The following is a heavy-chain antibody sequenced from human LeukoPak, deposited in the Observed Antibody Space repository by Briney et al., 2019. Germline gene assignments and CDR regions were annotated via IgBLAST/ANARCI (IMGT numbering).Heavy chain of an antibody. Sequence: SETLSLTCTVSGGSISSGGYYWSWIRQHPGKGLEWIGYIYHSGNTYYNPSLKSRVTISVGTSKNQFSLKLSSVTAADTAVYYCARVPYSGSYYDYWGQGTLVTVSS. J-gene: IGHJ4*02. D-gene: IGHD1-26*01. V-gene: IGHV4-31*03. CDR2: IYHSGNT. CDR1: GGSISSGGYY. CDR3: ARVPYSGSYYDY.